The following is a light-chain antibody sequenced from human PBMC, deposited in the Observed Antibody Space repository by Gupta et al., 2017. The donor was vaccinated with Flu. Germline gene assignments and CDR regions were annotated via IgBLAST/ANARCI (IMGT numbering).Light chain of an antibody. CDR1: QSISSY. V-gene: IGKV1-39*01. CDR3: QQSDSNPTIT. CDR2: AAS. Sequence: DIQMTQSPSSLSASVGDRVTITCRASQSISSYLNWYQQKPGKAPKLLIYAASSWQSGVPSRFSGSGYGKDFTLTISSRQPEDFATYYCQQSDSNPTITFGGGTKVEIK. J-gene: IGKJ4*01.